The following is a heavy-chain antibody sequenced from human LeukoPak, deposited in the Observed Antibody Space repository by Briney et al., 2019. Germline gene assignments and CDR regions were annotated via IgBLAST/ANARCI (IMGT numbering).Heavy chain of an antibody. V-gene: IGHV4-31*03. CDR2: IYYSGST. CDR1: GGSFSSGGYY. D-gene: IGHD5-12*01. J-gene: IGHJ4*02. Sequence: PSETLSLTCTVSGGSFSSGGYYWSWIRQHPGKGLEWIGYIYYSGSTYYNPSLKSRVTISVDTSKNHFSLKLSSVTAADTAVYYCAREISGYDYVNSYFDYWGQGTLVTVSS. CDR3: AREISGYDYVNSYFDY.